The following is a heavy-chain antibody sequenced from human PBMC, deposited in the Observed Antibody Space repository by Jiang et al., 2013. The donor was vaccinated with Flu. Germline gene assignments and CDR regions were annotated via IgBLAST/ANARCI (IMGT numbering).Heavy chain of an antibody. CDR2: IYYSGST. Sequence: GSGLVKPSETLSLTCTVSGGSISSSSYYWGWIRQPPGKGLEWIGSIYYSGSTYYNPSLKSRVTISVDTSKNQFSLKLSSVTAADTAVYYCARGIGYDSTKYYYYYYGMDVWGQGTTVTVSS. CDR1: GGSISSSSYY. J-gene: IGHJ6*02. V-gene: IGHV4-39*01. D-gene: IGHD2-15*01. CDR3: ARGIGYDSTKYYYYYYGMDV.